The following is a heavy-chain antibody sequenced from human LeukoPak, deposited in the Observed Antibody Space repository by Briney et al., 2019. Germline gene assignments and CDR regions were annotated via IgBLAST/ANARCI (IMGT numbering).Heavy chain of an antibody. CDR2: INHSGST. V-gene: IGHV4-34*01. CDR3: ARAGVRYCSSTSCPDWGY. J-gene: IGHJ4*02. Sequence: SETLSLTCAVYGGSFSGYYWSWIRQPPGKGLEWIGEINHSGSTNYNPSLKSRVTISVDTSKNQFSLKLSSVTAAATAVYYCARAGVRYCSSTSCPDWGYWGQGTLVTVSS. CDR1: GGSFSGYY. D-gene: IGHD2-2*01.